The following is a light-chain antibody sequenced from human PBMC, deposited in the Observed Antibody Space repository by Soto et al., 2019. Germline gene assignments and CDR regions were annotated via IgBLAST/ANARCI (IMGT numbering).Light chain of an antibody. CDR2: GAS. CDR1: HDISTY. J-gene: IGKJ4*01. V-gene: IGKV1-33*01. Sequence: DIQMTQSPSSLSASVGDRVTITCRASHDISTYLTWYQHESGKAPKLLIYGASKLEPGVPSRFSGSGSGTIFTLTISGLQPEDIATYFCQQHEALPPTFGGGTKVDIK. CDR3: QQHEALPPT.